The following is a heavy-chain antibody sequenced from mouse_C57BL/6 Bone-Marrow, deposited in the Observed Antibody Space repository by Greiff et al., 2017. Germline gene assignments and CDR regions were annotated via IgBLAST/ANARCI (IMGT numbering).Heavy chain of an antibody. CDR1: GFNIKDDY. Sequence: VQLQQSGAELVRPGASVKLSCTASGFNIKDDYMHWVKQRPEQGLEWIGWIDPENGDTEYASKFQGKATITADTSSNTAYLQLSSLTAEDTAVYYGTPTTGTHAMDYWGQGTSVTVSS. CDR2: IDPENGDT. CDR3: TPTTGTHAMDY. D-gene: IGHD4-1*02. V-gene: IGHV14-4*01. J-gene: IGHJ4*01.